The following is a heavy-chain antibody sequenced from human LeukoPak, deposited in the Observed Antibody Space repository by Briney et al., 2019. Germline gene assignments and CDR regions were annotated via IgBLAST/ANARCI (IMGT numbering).Heavy chain of an antibody. Sequence: GRSLRLSCAASGFTFDDYAMHWVRQAPGKGLEWVSGIRWNSGSIGYADSVEGRFTISRDNAKNSLYLQMNSLRAEDTALYYCAKDIWRYYYDNGGAFGIWGQGTMVTVSS. D-gene: IGHD3-22*01. CDR1: GFTFDDYA. CDR3: AKDIWRYYYDNGGAFGI. CDR2: IRWNSGSI. J-gene: IGHJ3*02. V-gene: IGHV3-9*01.